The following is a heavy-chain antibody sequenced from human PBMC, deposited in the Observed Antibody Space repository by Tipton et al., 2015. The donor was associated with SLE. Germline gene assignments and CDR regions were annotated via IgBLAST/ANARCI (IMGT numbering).Heavy chain of an antibody. CDR2: IKSQTDGGAT. V-gene: IGHV3-15*01. D-gene: IGHD2-21*01. J-gene: IGHJ4*02. CDR1: GFSVTKTW. CDR3: ASVRTRVVVLIPVLNFFDD. Sequence: SLRLSCTVSGFSVTKTWMTWVRQAPGKGLEWVARIKSQTDGGATDYAEPVKGRFTISRDDSKNTVYLQMDSLKTEDTAVYYCASVRTRVVVLIPVLNFFDDWGQGTMVAVS.